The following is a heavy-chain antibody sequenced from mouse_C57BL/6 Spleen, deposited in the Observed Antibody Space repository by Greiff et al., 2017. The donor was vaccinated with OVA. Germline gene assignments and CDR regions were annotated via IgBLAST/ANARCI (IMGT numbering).Heavy chain of an antibody. CDR3: ARDDTTVGATYWYFEV. V-gene: IGHV5-4*01. D-gene: IGHD1-1*01. CDR2: ISDGGSYT. CDR1: GFTFSSYA. Sequence: EVKLVESGGGLVKPGGSLKLSCAASGFTFSSYAMSWVRQTPEKRLEWVATISDGGSYTYYPDNVKGRFTISRDNDKNNLYLQMSHLKSEDTAMYYWARDDTTVGATYWYFEVWGTGTTVTVPP. J-gene: IGHJ1*03.